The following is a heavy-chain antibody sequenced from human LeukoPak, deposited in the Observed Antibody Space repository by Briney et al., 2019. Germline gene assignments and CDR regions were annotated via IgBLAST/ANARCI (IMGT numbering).Heavy chain of an antibody. Sequence: GASVTVSCKASGYTFTSYYMHWVRQAPGQGLEWMGIINPSGGSTSYAQKFQGRVTMTRDTSTSTVYMELSSLRSEDTAVYYCARVRTGLGSGSPVGPYGMDVWGQGTTVTVSS. D-gene: IGHD3-10*01. CDR2: INPSGGST. CDR3: ARVRTGLGSGSPVGPYGMDV. J-gene: IGHJ6*02. V-gene: IGHV1-46*01. CDR1: GYTFTSYY.